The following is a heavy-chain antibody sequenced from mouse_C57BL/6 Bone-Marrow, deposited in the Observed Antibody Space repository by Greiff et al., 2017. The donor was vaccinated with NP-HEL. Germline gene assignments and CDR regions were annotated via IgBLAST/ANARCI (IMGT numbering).Heavy chain of an antibody. CDR2: INPSSGYT. D-gene: IGHD2-3*01. CDR1: GYTFTSYT. J-gene: IGHJ3*01. V-gene: IGHV1-4*01. CDR3: ARLWLLTFAY. Sequence: VQLQQSGAELARPGASVKMSCKASGYTFTSYTMHWVKQRHGQGLEWIGYINPSSGYTKYNQKFKDKATLTADKSSSTAYMQLSSLTSEDSAVYYCARLWLLTFAYWGQGTLVTVSA.